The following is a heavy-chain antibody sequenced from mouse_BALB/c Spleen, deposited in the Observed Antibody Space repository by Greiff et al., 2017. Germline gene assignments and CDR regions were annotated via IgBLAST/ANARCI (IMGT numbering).Heavy chain of an antibody. CDR2: INPSTGYT. J-gene: IGHJ2*01. CDR3: ARRDGSSPFDD. D-gene: IGHD1-1*01. V-gene: IGHV1-7*01. CDR1: GYTFTSYW. Sequence: QVQLKESGAELVKPGASVKMSCKASGYTFTSYWMHWVKQRPGQGLEWIGYINPSTGYTEYNQKFKDKATLTADKSSSTAYMQLSSLTSEDSAVYYCARRDGSSPFDDGGQGTTLTVSS.